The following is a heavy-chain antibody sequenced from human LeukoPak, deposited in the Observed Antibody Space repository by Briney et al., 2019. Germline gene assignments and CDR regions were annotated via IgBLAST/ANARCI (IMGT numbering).Heavy chain of an antibody. CDR1: GYTFTGYY. D-gene: IGHD4-17*01. Sequence: GASVKVSCKASGYTFTGYYMRWVRQAPGQGLEWMGWINPNSGGTKYAQKFQGRVTMTRDTSISTAYMELSRLRSDDTAVYYCAREGTVTTAALDYWGQGTLVTVSS. CDR3: AREGTVTTAALDY. J-gene: IGHJ4*02. CDR2: INPNSGGT. V-gene: IGHV1-2*02.